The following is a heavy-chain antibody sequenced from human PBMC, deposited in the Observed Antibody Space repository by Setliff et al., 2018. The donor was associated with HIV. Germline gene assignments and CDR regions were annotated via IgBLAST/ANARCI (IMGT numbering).Heavy chain of an antibody. Sequence: PSETLSLTCAVYGGSFSGCYWSWIRQPPGKGLEWIGEINHSGSTNYNPSLKSRVTISVDTSKNQFSLKLSSVTAADTAVYYCARRPRIVGVRKNAFDIWGQGTMVTVSS. J-gene: IGHJ3*02. V-gene: IGHV4-34*01. D-gene: IGHD1-26*01. CDR1: GGSFSGCY. CDR3: ARRPRIVGVRKNAFDI. CDR2: INHSGST.